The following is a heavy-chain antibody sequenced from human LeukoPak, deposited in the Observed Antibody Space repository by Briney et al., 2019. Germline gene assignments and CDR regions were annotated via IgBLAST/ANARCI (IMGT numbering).Heavy chain of an antibody. CDR1: GFTCDDYA. J-gene: IGHJ4*02. D-gene: IGHD1-26*01. CDR2: ISWDGDNI. CDR3: ARETGWELLL. Sequence: GGSLRLSCAASGFTCDDYAMHWVRQAPGQGLEWVSLISWDGDNIYYADSVKGRFTISRDNSKNSLYLQMNSLGAEDKAVYYCARETGWELLLWGQGTLVTVSS. V-gene: IGHV3-43D*03.